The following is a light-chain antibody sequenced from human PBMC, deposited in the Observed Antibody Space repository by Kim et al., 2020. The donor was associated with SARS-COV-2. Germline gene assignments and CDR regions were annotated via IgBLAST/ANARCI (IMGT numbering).Light chain of an antibody. V-gene: IGLV3-1*01. J-gene: IGLJ3*02. CDR2: QNY. Sequence: SPGQTATFTRYGDNVGEEYICWYQQKPGQAPVLIIYQNYTRPSGVPERFAAANSGNTATLTISGTQAMDEADYYCQAWDSSRVFGGGTQLTVL. CDR3: QAWDSSRV. CDR1: NVGEEY.